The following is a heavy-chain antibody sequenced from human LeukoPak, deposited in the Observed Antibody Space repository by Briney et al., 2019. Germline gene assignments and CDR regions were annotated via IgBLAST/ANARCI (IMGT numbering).Heavy chain of an antibody. Sequence: PSETLSLTCTVSGYSISSGYYWGWIRQPPGKGLEWIGSIYHSGSTYYNPSLKSRVTISVDTSKNQFSLKLSSVTAADTAVYYCARDRSEVGSSWYVLNRTFDYWGQGTLVTVSS. CDR2: IYHSGST. J-gene: IGHJ4*02. V-gene: IGHV4-38-2*02. D-gene: IGHD6-13*01. CDR1: GYSISSGYY. CDR3: ARDRSEVGSSWYVLNRTFDY.